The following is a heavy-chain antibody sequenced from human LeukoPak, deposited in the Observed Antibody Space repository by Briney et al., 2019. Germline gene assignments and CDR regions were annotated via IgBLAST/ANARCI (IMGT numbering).Heavy chain of an antibody. CDR3: AGSSGWTGFDY. V-gene: IGHV4-59*08. J-gene: IGHJ4*02. CDR2: MYNSGIT. D-gene: IGHD6-19*01. CDR1: GGSISSYY. Sequence: ASETLSLTCTVSGGSISSYYWSWIRQPPGKGLEWIGYMYNSGITNYNPSLRSRVTISVDTSKNQFSLKLSSVTAADTAVYYCAGSSGWTGFDYWGQGTLVTVSS.